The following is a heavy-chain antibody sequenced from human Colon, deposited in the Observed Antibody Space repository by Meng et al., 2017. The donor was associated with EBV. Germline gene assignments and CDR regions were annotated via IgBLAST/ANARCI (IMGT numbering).Heavy chain of an antibody. Sequence: QVQLQESGPGLVTPSGTLSLTCGVSGVSISSNIRWTWVRQPPGKGLEWIGDIDDSGSTNYNPSLNSRISISLDKSKNHFSLKVNSVTAADTAVYYCARGKQDAWELLACWGQGALVTVSS. V-gene: IGHV4-4*02. CDR1: GVSISSNIR. CDR2: IDDSGST. CDR3: ARGKQDAWELLAC. D-gene: IGHD1-26*01. J-gene: IGHJ4*02.